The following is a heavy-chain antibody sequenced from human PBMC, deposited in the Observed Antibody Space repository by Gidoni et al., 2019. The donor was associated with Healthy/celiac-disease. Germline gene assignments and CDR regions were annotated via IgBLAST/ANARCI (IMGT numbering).Heavy chain of an antibody. Sequence: EVQLVESGGGLVQPGGSLNLSCAASGFTFSGSAMHWVRQASGKGLEWVGRIRSKANSYATAYAASVKGRFTISRDDAKNTAYLQMNSLKTEDTAVYYCTREGSSYYDFWSGYFVGMDVWGQGTTVTVSS. CDR1: GFTFSGSA. J-gene: IGHJ6*02. D-gene: IGHD3-3*01. CDR3: TREGSSYYDFWSGYFVGMDV. V-gene: IGHV3-73*01. CDR2: IRSKANSYAT.